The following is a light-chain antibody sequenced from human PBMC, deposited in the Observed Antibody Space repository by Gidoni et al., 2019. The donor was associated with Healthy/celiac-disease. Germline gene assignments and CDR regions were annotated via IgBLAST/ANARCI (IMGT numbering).Light chain of an antibody. V-gene: IGLV1-47*01. CDR1: SSNIGSNY. J-gene: IGLJ1*01. CDR3: AAWDDSLSGFYV. Sequence: HSVLTQPPPPSGTPGQGVTISFSGISSNIGSNYVYWYQQLPGTAPKLLIYRNNQRPSGVPDRFSGSKSGTSASLAISGLRSEDEADYYCAAWDDSLSGFYVFGTGTKVTVL. CDR2: RNN.